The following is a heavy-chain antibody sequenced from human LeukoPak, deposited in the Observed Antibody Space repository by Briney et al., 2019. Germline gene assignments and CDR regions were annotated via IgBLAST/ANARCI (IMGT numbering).Heavy chain of an antibody. V-gene: IGHV4-30-2*01. CDR3: ARGGDGYTKSAXDI. Sequence: SETLSLTCAVSGGSISSGGYSWSWIRQPPGKCLEWIGYIYHSGSTYYKPSLKSRVTISVDRSKNQFSLKLSSVTAADTAVYYCARGGDGYTKSAXDIWGQGTMVTVSS. CDR2: IYHSGST. CDR1: GGSISSGGYS. D-gene: IGHD5-24*01. J-gene: IGHJ3*02.